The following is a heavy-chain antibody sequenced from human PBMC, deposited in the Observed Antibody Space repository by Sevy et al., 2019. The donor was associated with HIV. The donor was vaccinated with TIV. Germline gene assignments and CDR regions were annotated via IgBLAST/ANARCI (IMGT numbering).Heavy chain of an antibody. J-gene: IGHJ4*02. CDR2: INHSEST. Sequence: SDTLSLTCAVYGGSFSGYYWSWIRQPPGKGLEWIGEINHSESTNYNPSLKSRVTISVDTSKNQFSLKLSSVTAADTAVYYCARGTGDSSGYYYFDYWGQGTLVTVSS. V-gene: IGHV4-34*01. CDR1: GGSFSGYY. CDR3: ARGTGDSSGYYYFDY. D-gene: IGHD3-22*01.